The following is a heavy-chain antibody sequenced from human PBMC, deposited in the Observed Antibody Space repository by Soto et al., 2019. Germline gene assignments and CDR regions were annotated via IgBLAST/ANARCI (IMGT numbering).Heavy chain of an antibody. CDR3: ARVPVYYYYYYMDV. CDR1: GFTFSSYS. V-gene: IGHV3-33*01. Sequence: GGSLRLSCAASGFTFSSYSMHWVRQAPGKGLEWVAVIWYDGSNKYYADSVKGRFTISRDNSKNTLYLQMNSLRAEDTAVYYCARVPVYYYYYYMDVWGKGTTVTVSS. CDR2: IWYDGSNK. J-gene: IGHJ6*03.